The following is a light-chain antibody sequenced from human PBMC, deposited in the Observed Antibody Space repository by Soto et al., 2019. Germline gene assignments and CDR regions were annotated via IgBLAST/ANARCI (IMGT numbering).Light chain of an antibody. CDR1: SSDVGTYNL. V-gene: IGLV2-23*01. CDR3: CSYAGTGTFYV. CDR2: EGS. J-gene: IGLJ1*01. Sequence: QSVLTQPASVSGSPGQSITISCTGTSSDVGTYNLVSWYQQHPGKAPKPMIYEGSKRPSGVSNRFSGSKSGNTASLTISGLQAEDEADYYCCSYAGTGTFYVFGTGTKVTVL.